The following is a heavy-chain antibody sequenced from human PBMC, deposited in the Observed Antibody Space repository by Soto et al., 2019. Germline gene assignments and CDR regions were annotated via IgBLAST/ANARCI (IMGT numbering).Heavy chain of an antibody. Sequence: QVQLVQSGAEVKKPGSSVKVSCKASGGTFSSYAISWVRQAPGQGLEWMGGIIPIFGTANYAQKFQGRVMICAXXSTSTAYMELSSLRSEDTAVYYCARSTTVVTPLDYWGQGTLVTVSS. CDR1: GGTFSSYA. CDR3: ARSTTVVTPLDY. J-gene: IGHJ4*02. D-gene: IGHD4-17*01. CDR2: IIPIFGTA. V-gene: IGHV1-69*12.